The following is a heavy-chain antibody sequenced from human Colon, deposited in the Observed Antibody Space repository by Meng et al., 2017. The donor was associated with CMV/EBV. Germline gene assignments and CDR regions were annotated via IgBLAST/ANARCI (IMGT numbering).Heavy chain of an antibody. Sequence: PCKTTGYTFSKYYIHWVRQTPGQGLEWMGIFLITFGHTGYARKFQGRITMTADTSTSTVYMELNSLTSEDTAVYYCLREESGGYFDYWGQGTLVTVSS. D-gene: IGHD3-16*01. CDR1: GYTFSKYY. CDR3: LREESGGYFDY. V-gene: IGHV1-46*01. CDR2: FLITFGHT. J-gene: IGHJ4*02.